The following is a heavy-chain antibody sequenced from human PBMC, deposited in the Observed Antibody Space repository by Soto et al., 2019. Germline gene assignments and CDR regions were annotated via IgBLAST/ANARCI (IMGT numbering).Heavy chain of an antibody. J-gene: IGHJ4*02. Sequence: PVGSLSLSCAASGFTFTNYVMNWVRPAPGKGLEWVSGISGSGTSTWYADSVKGRFTISRDTSKNTLYLQMNSLRAEDTAVYYCAKDLFLQGYFGSGNYYALDYWGQGTLVTVSS. D-gene: IGHD3-10*01. CDR1: GFTFTNYV. CDR3: AKDLFLQGYFGSGNYYALDY. CDR2: ISGSGTST. V-gene: IGHV3-23*01.